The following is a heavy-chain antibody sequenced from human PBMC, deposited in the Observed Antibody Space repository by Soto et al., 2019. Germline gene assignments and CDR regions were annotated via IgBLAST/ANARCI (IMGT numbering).Heavy chain of an antibody. CDR1: GYTFTSYY. CDR2: INPSGGST. CDR3: ARGQRSSSIVVVPPAILLDY. J-gene: IGHJ4*02. V-gene: IGHV1-46*01. D-gene: IGHD2-2*01. Sequence: ASVKVSCKASGYTFTSYYMHWVRQAPGQGLEWMGIINPSGGSTSYAQKFQGRVTMTRDTSTSTVYMELSSLRSDDTAVYYCARGQRSSSIVVVPPAILLDYWGQGTLVNVSS.